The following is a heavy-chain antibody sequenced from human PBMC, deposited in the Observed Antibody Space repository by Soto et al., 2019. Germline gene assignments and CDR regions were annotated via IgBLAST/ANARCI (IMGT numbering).Heavy chain of an antibody. J-gene: IGHJ4*02. CDR1: GFTFTSSA. Sequence: QMQLVQSGPEVKKPGTSVKVSCKASGFTFTSSAVQWGRQARGKRHEWIGWIVVGSGNTNYAQKFQERVTITRDMSTSAAYMELSSLRAEDTAVYYCATQPLVGATDAVDYWGQGTLVIVSS. CDR3: ATQPLVGATDAVDY. D-gene: IGHD1-26*01. CDR2: IVVGSGNT. V-gene: IGHV1-58*01.